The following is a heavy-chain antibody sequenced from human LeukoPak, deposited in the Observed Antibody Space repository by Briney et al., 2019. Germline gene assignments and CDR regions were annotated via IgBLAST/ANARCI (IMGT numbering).Heavy chain of an antibody. J-gene: IGHJ4*02. CDR1: GYTFTGYY. CDR2: INPHTGGT. D-gene: IGHD5-12*01. CDR3: ARVDIVATSSPFDY. Sequence: ASVKVSCKASGYTFTGYYMHWVRQAPGQGLEWMGWINPHTGGTNYAQKFQGRVTMTRDTSISTAYMELSSLRSEDTAVYYCARVDIVATSSPFDYWGQGTLVTVSS. V-gene: IGHV1-2*02.